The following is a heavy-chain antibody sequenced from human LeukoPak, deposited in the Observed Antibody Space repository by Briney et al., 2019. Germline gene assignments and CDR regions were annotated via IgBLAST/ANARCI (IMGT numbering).Heavy chain of an antibody. J-gene: IGHJ5*02. CDR1: GFTFSNAW. Sequence: GGSLRLSCAASGFTFSNAWLSWVRQAPGKGLEWVGRIKSKTDGGTTDYAAPVKGRFTISRDDSKNTLYLQMNSLKTEDTAVYYCTIDPDIVVVVAATGNWFDPWGQGTLVTVSS. CDR2: IKSKTDGGTT. D-gene: IGHD2-15*01. V-gene: IGHV3-15*01. CDR3: TIDPDIVVVVAATGNWFDP.